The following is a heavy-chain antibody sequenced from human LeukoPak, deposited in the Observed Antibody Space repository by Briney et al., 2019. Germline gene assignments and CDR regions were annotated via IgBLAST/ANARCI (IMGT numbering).Heavy chain of an antibody. CDR3: ARFSLYDNSGYYSWLFDF. Sequence: PGGSLRLSCAASGFTFSTSWMSWVRQAPGKGLEWEANIQQDGSAKYYVDSVKGRFTISRDNAKNSLYLQMNTLRAEDTAVYYCARFSLYDNSGYYSWLFDFWGQGTLVTVSS. D-gene: IGHD3-22*01. J-gene: IGHJ4*02. CDR2: IQQDGSAK. V-gene: IGHV3-7*01. CDR1: GFTFSTSW.